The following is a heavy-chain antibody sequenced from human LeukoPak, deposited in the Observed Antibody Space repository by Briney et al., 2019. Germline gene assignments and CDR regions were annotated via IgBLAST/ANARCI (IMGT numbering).Heavy chain of an antibody. V-gene: IGHV3-30*02. Sequence: GGSLRLSCGASGFTFSSYGMHWVRQAPGKGLEWVAFIRYDGGNKYYADSVKGRFTISRDNSKNTLYLQMNSLRAEDTAVYYCARDPYSSSWYGDYWGQGTLVTVSS. CDR2: IRYDGGNK. D-gene: IGHD6-13*01. J-gene: IGHJ4*02. CDR1: GFTFSSYG. CDR3: ARDPYSSSWYGDY.